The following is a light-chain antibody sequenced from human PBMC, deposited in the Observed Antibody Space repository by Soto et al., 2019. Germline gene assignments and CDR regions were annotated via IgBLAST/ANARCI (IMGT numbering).Light chain of an antibody. V-gene: IGLV2-14*03. J-gene: IGLJ1*01. CDR1: TSDVGGFDY. CDR2: DVS. CDR3: SSYTTTGTLV. Sequence: QSALTQPASVSGSPGQSITLSCTGTTSDVGGFDYVSWYHQHPGKAPKLMIFDVSNRPSGVSDRFSGSKSGNTASLTISGRQPEDEADYYCSSYTTTGTLVFGTGTKLTVL.